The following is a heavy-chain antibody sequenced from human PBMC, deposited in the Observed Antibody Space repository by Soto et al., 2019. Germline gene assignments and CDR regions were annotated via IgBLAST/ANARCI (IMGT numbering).Heavy chain of an antibody. J-gene: IGHJ4*03. CDR1: GFTFSSNA. D-gene: IGHD3-10*01. CDR3: AKRHYYGSGSFALAT. CDR2: VSGDGYAS. V-gene: IGHV3-23*01. Sequence: EVRLLESGGGLVQPGGSLRISCAGSGFTFSSNAMSWVRQAPGKGLEWVSSVSGDGYASDYADSVKGRFTVSRHNSKNTLYLQMNSLRAEDTAVYYCAKRHYYGSGSFALATWGQGTLVTVSS.